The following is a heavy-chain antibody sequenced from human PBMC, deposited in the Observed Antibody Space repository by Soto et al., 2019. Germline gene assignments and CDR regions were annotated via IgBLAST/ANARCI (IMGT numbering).Heavy chain of an antibody. D-gene: IGHD1-1*01. V-gene: IGHV4-39*01. CDR3: ASLALQGPFDY. J-gene: IGHJ4*02. CDR2: IYYSGST. CDR1: GGSISTSSYY. Sequence: PSETLSLTCTVSGGSISTSSYYWGWIRQPPGKGLEFIGSIYYSGSTYYNPSLKSRVTISVDTSKNQFSLKLSSVTAADTAVYYCASLALQGPFDYSGQGTLFIVSS.